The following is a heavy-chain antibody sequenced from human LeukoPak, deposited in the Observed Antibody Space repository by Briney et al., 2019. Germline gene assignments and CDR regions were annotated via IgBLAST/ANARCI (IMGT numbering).Heavy chain of an antibody. Sequence: SETLSLTCSVSGASISSYYWSWIRQPPGKGPEWIGYIDYSGSTNYSPSLKSRVTISADTSKNQFSLKLTSLTAADTALYFCARHYSSDPFDYWGQGTLVTVSS. D-gene: IGHD2-21*01. V-gene: IGHV4-59*08. CDR3: ARHYSSDPFDY. CDR1: GASISSYY. J-gene: IGHJ4*02. CDR2: IDYSGST.